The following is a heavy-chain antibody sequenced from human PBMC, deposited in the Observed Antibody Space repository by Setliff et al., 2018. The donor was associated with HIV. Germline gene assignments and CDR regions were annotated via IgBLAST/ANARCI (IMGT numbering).Heavy chain of an antibody. J-gene: IGHJ6*03. D-gene: IGHD6-19*01. CDR2: INPNSGGT. Sequence: ASVKVSCKASGYTFTGHYMHWVRQAPGQGLEWMGRINPNSGGTNYAQKFQGRVTMTRDTSMNTAYMELSRLRSDDTAVYYCARGAAGLDYYYYYYMDVWGKGTTVTVSS. CDR3: ARGAAGLDYYYYYYMDV. V-gene: IGHV1-2*06. CDR1: GYTFTGHY.